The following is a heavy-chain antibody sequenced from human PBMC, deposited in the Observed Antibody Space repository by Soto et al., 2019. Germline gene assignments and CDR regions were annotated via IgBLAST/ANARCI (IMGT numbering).Heavy chain of an antibody. V-gene: IGHV1-69*06. D-gene: IGHD1-26*01. CDR2: IIPIFGTA. CDR1: GGTFSSYA. Sequence: QVQLVQSRAEVKKPGSSVKVSCKASGGTFSSYAISWVRQDPGQGLEWMGGIIPIFGTANYAQNFQGRVTITADKSTSTADMELSSLRSEDTAVYYCAREKWELLRVGFFNYCGQRTLVTVSS. CDR3: AREKWELLRVGFFNY. J-gene: IGHJ4*02.